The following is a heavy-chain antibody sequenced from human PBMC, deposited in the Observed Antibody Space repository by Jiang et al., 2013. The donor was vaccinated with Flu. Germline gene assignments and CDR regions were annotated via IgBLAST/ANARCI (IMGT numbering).Heavy chain of an antibody. J-gene: IGHJ4*02. Sequence: SGAEVKKPGASMKISCKASGYSFSDYFFHWVRQAPGQGLEWLGSINPSSGSTYSAQRFQGSVTMTRDTSISTVYLEISSLKSDDTAVYYCAREVCGANCHLAYWGQGTPVTVSS. D-gene: IGHD4/OR15-4a*01. CDR1: GYSFSDYF. V-gene: IGHV1-2*04. CDR3: AREVCGANCHLAY. CDR2: INPSSGST.